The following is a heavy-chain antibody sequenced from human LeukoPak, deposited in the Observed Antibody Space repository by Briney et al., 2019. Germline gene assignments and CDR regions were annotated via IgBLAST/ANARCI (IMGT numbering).Heavy chain of an antibody. CDR2: ITRSSSAI. J-gene: IGHJ4*02. Sequence: GKSLRLSCAASGFTFSTYSMNWVRQAPGKGLEWVSYITRSSSAIYYADSVKGRFTISRDNAKNSLYLQVNNLRDEDTAVYYCARESSIDYWGQGTLVTVSS. V-gene: IGHV3-48*02. CDR3: ARESSIDY. CDR1: GFTFSTYS.